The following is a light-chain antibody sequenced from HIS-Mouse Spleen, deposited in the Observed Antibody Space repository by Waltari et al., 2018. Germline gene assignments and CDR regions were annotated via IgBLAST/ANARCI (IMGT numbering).Light chain of an antibody. J-gene: IGLJ2*01. Sequence: SYELTQPPSVSVSPGQTARITLSGDALPNKYAYWYQQKSGPAPVLVIYEDSKRPSGIPERFSGSSSGTMATLTISGAQVEDEADYYCYSTDSSGNHRVFGGGTKLTVL. V-gene: IGLV3-10*01. CDR1: ALPNKY. CDR3: YSTDSSGNHRV. CDR2: EDS.